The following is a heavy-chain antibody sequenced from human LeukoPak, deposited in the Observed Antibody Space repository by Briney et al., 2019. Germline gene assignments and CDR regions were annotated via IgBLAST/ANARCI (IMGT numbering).Heavy chain of an antibody. V-gene: IGHV4-59*01. CDR1: GGSISSYY. CDR2: IYYSGST. Sequence: SETLSLTCTVSGGSISSYYWSWIRQPPGKGLEWIGYIYYSGSTNYNPSLKSRVTKSVDTSKNQFSLKLSSVTAADTAVYYCARGRVGSSWVNFDYWGQGTLVTVSS. D-gene: IGHD6-13*01. CDR3: ARGRVGSSWVNFDY. J-gene: IGHJ4*02.